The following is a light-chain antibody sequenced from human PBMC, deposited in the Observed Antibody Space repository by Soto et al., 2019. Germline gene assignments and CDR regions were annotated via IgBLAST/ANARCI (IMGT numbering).Light chain of an antibody. Sequence: DIQMTQSPSSLSASVGDRVTITCRASESIARHLNLYQQKPGKAPKLLIYAASSLQNGVPSRFRGGGSGTDFTLTINNLQPEYFATYYCQQTYSTLSLPVGQGTRLEIK. V-gene: IGKV1-39*01. CDR1: ESIARH. CDR2: AAS. CDR3: QQTYSTLSLP. J-gene: IGKJ5*01.